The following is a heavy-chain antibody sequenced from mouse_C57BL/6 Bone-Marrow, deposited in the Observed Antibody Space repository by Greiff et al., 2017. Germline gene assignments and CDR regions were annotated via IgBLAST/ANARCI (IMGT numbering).Heavy chain of an antibody. D-gene: IGHD2-5*01. J-gene: IGHJ4*01. Sequence: DVKLQESGGGLVKPGGSLKLSCAASGFTFSDYGMHWVSQAPEKGLEWVAYISSGSSTIYYADTVKGRFTISRDNAKNTLFLQMTSLRSEDTAMYYCARGYYSNYGGYAMDYWGQGTSVTVSS. CDR2: ISSGSSTI. V-gene: IGHV5-17*01. CDR1: GFTFSDYG. CDR3: ARGYYSNYGGYAMDY.